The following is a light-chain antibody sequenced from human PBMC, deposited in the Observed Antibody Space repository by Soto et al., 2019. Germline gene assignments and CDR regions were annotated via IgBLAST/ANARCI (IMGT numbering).Light chain of an antibody. CDR3: QQYNNWPPIT. Sequence: IVLTQSPGTLSLSPGERATLSCRASQSVSSSYLAWYQQKPGQAPRLLIYDASNRATGIPARFSGSGSGTDFTLTISSLEPEDFAVYYCQQYNNWPPITFGQGTRLEIK. CDR2: DAS. V-gene: IGKV3-20*01. J-gene: IGKJ5*01. CDR1: QSVSSSY.